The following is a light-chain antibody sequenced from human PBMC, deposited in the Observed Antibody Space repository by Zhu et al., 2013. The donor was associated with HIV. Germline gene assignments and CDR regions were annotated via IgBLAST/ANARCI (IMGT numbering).Light chain of an antibody. V-gene: IGKV3-11*01. CDR3: QQRGKWPQLT. CDR1: QSVGIS. Sequence: EIVLTQSPGTLSLSPGERATLSCRASQSVGISLAWYQQKPGQAPRLLIHDASDRATGIPARFSGRGSGTDFTLTISSLEPEDFAVYYCQQRGKWPQLTFGGGT. CDR2: DAS. J-gene: IGKJ4*01.